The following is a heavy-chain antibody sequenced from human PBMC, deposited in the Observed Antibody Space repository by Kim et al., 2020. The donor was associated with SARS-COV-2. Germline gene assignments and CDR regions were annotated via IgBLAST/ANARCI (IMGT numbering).Heavy chain of an antibody. D-gene: IGHD3-22*01. CDR3: TRRPNYYDSSGYEEGFNNWFDP. CDR1: GFTFSGSA. Sequence: GGSLRLSCAASGFTFSGSAMHWVRQASGKGLEWVGRIRSKANSYATAYAASVKGRFTISRDDSKNTAYLQMNSLKTEDTAVYYCTRRPNYYDSSGYEEGFNNWFDPWGQGTLVTVSS. V-gene: IGHV3-73*01. CDR2: IRSKANSYAT. J-gene: IGHJ5*02.